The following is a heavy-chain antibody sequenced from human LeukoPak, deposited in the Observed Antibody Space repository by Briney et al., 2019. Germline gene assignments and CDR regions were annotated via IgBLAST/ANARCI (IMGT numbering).Heavy chain of an antibody. CDR2: ISHSGTTI. D-gene: IGHD2-2*01. J-gene: IGHJ6*03. CDR3: ARDETYIVVVPTNRHYYYYMDV. V-gene: IGHV3-48*01. CDR1: GFTFNTYS. Sequence: PGGSMRLSCAASGFTFNTYSMIWVRQAPGKGLEWISSISHSGTTIHYADSVRGRFTISRDNAKNSLYLQMNSLRAEDTAVYYCARDETYIVVVPTNRHYYYYMDVWGKGTTVTVSS.